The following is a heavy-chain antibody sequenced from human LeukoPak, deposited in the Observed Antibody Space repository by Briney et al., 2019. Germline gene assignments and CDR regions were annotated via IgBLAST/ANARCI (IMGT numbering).Heavy chain of an antibody. CDR1: GGSISSYY. J-gene: IGHJ4*02. Sequence: PSETLSLTCTVSGGSISSYYWSWIRQPPGKGLEWIGYIYYSGSTNYNPSLKSRVTISVDTSKNQFSLKLSSVTAADTAVYYCARSQRRFGGIDYWGQGTLVTVSS. D-gene: IGHD6-25*01. CDR2: IYYSGST. V-gene: IGHV4-59*01. CDR3: ARSQRRFGGIDY.